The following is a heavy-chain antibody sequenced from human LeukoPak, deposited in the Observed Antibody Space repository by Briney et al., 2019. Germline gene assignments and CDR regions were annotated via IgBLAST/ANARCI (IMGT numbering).Heavy chain of an antibody. CDR2: IYSGGST. J-gene: IGHJ6*02. Sequence: PGGSLRLSCAASGFTVSSNYMSWVRQAPGKGLEWVSVIYSGGSTYYADSVKGRFTISRDNSKNTLYLQMNSLRAEDTAVYYCARVGNYYGSGSSYGMDVWGQGTTVTVSS. V-gene: IGHV3-53*01. D-gene: IGHD3-10*01. CDR1: GFTVSSNY. CDR3: ARVGNYYGSGSSYGMDV.